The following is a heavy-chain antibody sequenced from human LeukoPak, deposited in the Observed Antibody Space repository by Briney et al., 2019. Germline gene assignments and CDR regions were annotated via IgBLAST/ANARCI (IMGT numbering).Heavy chain of an antibody. D-gene: IGHD3-3*01. CDR3: ARHWRGPNWEEWLLPNFDY. CDR2: IYHSGST. Sequence: PSETLSLTCAVSGYSISSGYYWGWIRQPPGKGLEWIGSIYHSGSTYYNPSLKSRVTISVDTSKNPFSLKLSSVTAADTAVYYCARHWRGPNWEEWLLPNFDYWGQGTLVTVSS. J-gene: IGHJ4*02. CDR1: GYSISSGYY. V-gene: IGHV4-38-2*01.